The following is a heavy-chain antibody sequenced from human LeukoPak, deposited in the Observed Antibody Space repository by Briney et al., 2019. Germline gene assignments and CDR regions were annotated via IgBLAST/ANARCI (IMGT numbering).Heavy chain of an antibody. D-gene: IGHD2-15*01. Sequence: QTGGSLRLSCAASGFTFSNYAMTWVRQAPGKGLEWLSTISGSGDRTFYADSVKGRFTISRDNSKNTVYLHTNRLRAEDSAVYYCAKDATPYYWGQGTLVTVSS. CDR2: ISGSGDRT. V-gene: IGHV3-23*01. CDR1: GFTFSNYA. CDR3: AKDATPYY. J-gene: IGHJ4*02.